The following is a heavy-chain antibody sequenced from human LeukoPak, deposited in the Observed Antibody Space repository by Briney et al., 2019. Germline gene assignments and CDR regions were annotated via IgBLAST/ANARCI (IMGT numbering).Heavy chain of an antibody. J-gene: IGHJ3*02. Sequence: PGGSLRLSCAASGFTFSSYGMHWVRQAPGKGLEWVAFIRYDGSNKYYADSVKGRFTISRDNSKNTLYLQMNRLRAEDTDVYYCAKDVGVYCSSTSCYTGRRSVHDAFDIWGQGTMVTVSS. CDR1: GFTFSSYG. V-gene: IGHV3-30*02. CDR2: IRYDGSNK. CDR3: AKDVGVYCSSTSCYTGRRSVHDAFDI. D-gene: IGHD2-2*02.